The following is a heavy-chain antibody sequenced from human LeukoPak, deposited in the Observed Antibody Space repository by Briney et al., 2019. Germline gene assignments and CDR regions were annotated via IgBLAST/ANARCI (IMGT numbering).Heavy chain of an antibody. J-gene: IGHJ3*02. D-gene: IGHD3-9*01. V-gene: IGHV5-51*01. CDR1: GYSFTSYW. CDR3: ARFRHFDWLLALDAFDI. CDR2: IYPGDSDT. Sequence: GESLKISCKGSGYSFTSYWIGWVRQMPGKGLEWMGIIYPGDSDTRYSPSFQGQVTISADKSISTAYLQWSSLKASDTAMYYCARFRHFDWLLALDAFDIWGQGTMVTVSS.